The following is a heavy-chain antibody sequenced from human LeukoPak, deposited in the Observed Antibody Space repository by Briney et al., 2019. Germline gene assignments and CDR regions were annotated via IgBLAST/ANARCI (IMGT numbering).Heavy chain of an antibody. CDR1: GFTFNNYA. CDR3: AKDSDISAFFDY. Sequence: GGSPRLSCTASGFTFNNYAINWVRQAPGKGLERVSRISGSGTTTDYADSVKGRFTVSRDNSKNTVYLQMTSLRAEDTAIYYCAKDSDISAFFDYWGQGTPVTVSS. V-gene: IGHV3-23*01. J-gene: IGHJ4*02. D-gene: IGHD2-15*01. CDR2: ISGSGTTT.